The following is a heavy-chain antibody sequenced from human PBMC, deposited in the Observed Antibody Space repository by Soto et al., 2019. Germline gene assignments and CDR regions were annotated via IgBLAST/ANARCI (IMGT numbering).Heavy chain of an antibody. CDR3: ARDSHYYDSSGYSPSHAFDI. Sequence: SVKVSCKASGGTFSSYTISWVRQAPGQGLEWMGRIIPILGIANYAQKFQGRVTITADKSTSTAYMELSSLRSEDTAVYYCARDSHYYDSSGYSPSHAFDIWGQGTMVTVSS. D-gene: IGHD3-22*01. J-gene: IGHJ3*02. V-gene: IGHV1-69*04. CDR2: IIPILGIA. CDR1: GGTFSSYT.